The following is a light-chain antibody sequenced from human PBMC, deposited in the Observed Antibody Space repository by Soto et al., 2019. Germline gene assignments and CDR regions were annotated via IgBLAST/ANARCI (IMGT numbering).Light chain of an antibody. CDR2: DNN. J-gene: IGLJ1*01. Sequence: QSVLTQPPSASAAPGQKVTISCSGSSSNIGNNYVSWYQQLPGTAPKLLIYDNNKRPSGIPDRFSGSKSGTSATLGITGLQTGDEADYYCGTWDSSLSAGYVFGTGTKVTVL. CDR1: SSNIGNNY. V-gene: IGLV1-51*01. CDR3: GTWDSSLSAGYV.